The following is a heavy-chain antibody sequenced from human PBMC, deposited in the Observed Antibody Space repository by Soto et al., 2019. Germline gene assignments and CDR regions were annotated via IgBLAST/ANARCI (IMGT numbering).Heavy chain of an antibody. D-gene: IGHD3-10*01. V-gene: IGHV5-51*01. J-gene: IGHJ6*02. CDR2: IYPGDSDT. Sequence: GESLKISCKASGYSFTTYWIGWVRQMPGKGLEWMGIIYPGDSDTRYSPSFQGHVIISADKSISSAYLQWSSLEAADTAMYYCARQRITRVRGVSSSGLDVWGQGXTVTVSS. CDR1: GYSFTTYW. CDR3: ARQRITRVRGVSSSGLDV.